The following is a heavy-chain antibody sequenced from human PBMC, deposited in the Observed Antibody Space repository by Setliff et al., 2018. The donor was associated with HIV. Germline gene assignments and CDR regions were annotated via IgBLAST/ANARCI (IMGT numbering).Heavy chain of an antibody. D-gene: IGHD6-13*01. Sequence: ASVKVSCKASGYTFTSYGISWVRQAPGQGLEWMGWISGYNGNTNFAQKLQGRVTMTTDTSTDTAYMELSSLRSDDTAMYYCATDPGYSSTWYSESFQHWGQGTVVTVSS. V-gene: IGHV1-18*01. J-gene: IGHJ1*01. CDR1: GYTFTSYG. CDR2: ISGYNGNT. CDR3: ATDPGYSSTWYSESFQH.